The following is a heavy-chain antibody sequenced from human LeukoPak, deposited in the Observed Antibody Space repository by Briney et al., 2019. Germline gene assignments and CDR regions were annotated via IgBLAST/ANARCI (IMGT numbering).Heavy chain of an antibody. CDR3: ARGYYGSGSPDN. D-gene: IGHD3-10*01. CDR2: INPKSGGT. V-gene: IGHV1-2*02. J-gene: IGHJ4*02. CDR1: GYTFTGYY. Sequence: ASVKVSCKTSGYTFTGYYMHWVRQAPGQGLEWMGWINPKSGGTNYAQKFQGRVTMTRDTSISTSYMELSRLRSDDTAMYYCARGYYGSGSPDNWGQETLVTVSS.